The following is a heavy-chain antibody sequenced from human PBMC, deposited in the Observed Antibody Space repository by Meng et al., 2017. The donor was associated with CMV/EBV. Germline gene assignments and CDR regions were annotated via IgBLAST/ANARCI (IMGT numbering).Heavy chain of an antibody. CDR2: INPNSGGT. J-gene: IGHJ5*02. CDR3: ARSPTNQEDSSSWYSLIQDWFDP. D-gene: IGHD6-13*01. V-gene: IGHV1-2*02. Sequence: ASVKVSCKASGYTFTGCYMHWVRQAPGQGLEWMGWINPNSGGTNYAQKFQGRVTMTRDTSISTAYMELSRLRSDDTAVYYCARSPTNQEDSSSWYSLIQDWFDPWGQGTLVTVSS. CDR1: GYTFTGCY.